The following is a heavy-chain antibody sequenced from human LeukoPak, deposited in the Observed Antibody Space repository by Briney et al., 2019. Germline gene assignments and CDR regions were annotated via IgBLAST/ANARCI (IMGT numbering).Heavy chain of an antibody. Sequence: GGSLRLSCAASGFTFSSYSMNWVRQAPGKGLEWVSSISSSSSYIYYADSVKGRFTISRDNAKNSLYLQMNSLRAEDTAVYYCARESTGDYVPFDYWGQGTLVTVSS. D-gene: IGHD4-17*01. J-gene: IGHJ4*02. CDR3: ARESTGDYVPFDY. V-gene: IGHV3-21*01. CDR1: GFTFSSYS. CDR2: ISSSSSYI.